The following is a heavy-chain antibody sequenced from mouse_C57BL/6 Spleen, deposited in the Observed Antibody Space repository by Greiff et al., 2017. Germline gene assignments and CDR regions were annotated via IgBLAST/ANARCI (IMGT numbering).Heavy chain of an antibody. J-gene: IGHJ4*01. CDR1: GYTFTSYW. V-gene: IGHV1-74*01. CDR3: AITREVYYAMDY. Sequence: QVQLKQPGAELVKPGASVKVSCKASGYTFTSYWMHWVKQRPGQGLEWIGRIHPSDSDTNYNQKFKGKATLTVDKSSSTAYMQLSSLTSEDSAVYYCAITREVYYAMDYWGQGTSVTVSS. CDR2: IHPSDSDT.